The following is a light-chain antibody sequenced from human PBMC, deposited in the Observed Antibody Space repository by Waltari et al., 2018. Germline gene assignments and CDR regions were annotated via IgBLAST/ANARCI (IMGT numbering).Light chain of an antibody. CDR2: GTS. J-gene: IGKJ2*01. V-gene: IGKV3-20*01. CDR1: QRVNSRY. CDR3: QQYGDSPPYT. Sequence: EIVLTQSPGILSLSPGERATLSCRASQRVNSRYLAWYQQKPGQAPRLLIHGTSSRPTGIPDRFSGSGSETDFTLTISRLEPEDFAVYYCQQYGDSPPYTFGQGTKLEIK.